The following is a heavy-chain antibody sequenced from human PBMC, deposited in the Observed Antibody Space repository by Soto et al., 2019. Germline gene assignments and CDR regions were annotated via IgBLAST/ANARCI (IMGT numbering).Heavy chain of an antibody. D-gene: IGHD4-17*01. CDR1: GGSISSYY. J-gene: IGHJ5*02. CDR3: ARHTVPTEADWFDP. CDR2: IYTSGST. V-gene: IGHV4-4*07. Sequence: SETLSLTCTVSGGSISSYYWSWIRQPAGKGLEWIGRIYTSGSTNYNPSLKSRVTMSVDTSKNQFSLKLSSVTAADTAVYYCARHTVPTEADWFDPWGQGTLVTVSS.